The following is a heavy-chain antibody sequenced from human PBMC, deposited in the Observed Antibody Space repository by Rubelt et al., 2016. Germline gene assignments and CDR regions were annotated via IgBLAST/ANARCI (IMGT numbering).Heavy chain of an antibody. CDR3: ARDRRVGAHPETFDY. D-gene: IGHD1-26*01. V-gene: IGHV3-7*01. CDR2: IKQDGSEK. J-gene: IGHJ4*02. CDR1: GFTFSSYW. Sequence: EVQLVESGGGLVQPGGSLRLSCAASGFTFSSYWMSWVRQAPGKGLESVANIKQDGSEKYYVDSVKGRFTISRDNAKNSLYLQMNSLRAEDTAVYYCARDRRVGAHPETFDYWGQGTLVTVSS.